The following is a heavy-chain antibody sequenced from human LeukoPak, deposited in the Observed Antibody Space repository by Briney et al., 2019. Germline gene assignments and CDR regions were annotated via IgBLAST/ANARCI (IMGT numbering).Heavy chain of an antibody. CDR2: FDPEDGET. J-gene: IGHJ4*02. D-gene: IGHD5-18*01. V-gene: IGHV1-24*01. CDR1: GYTFTGYY. CDR3: ASTSGRGYSYGN. Sequence: GASVKVSCKASGYTFTGYYMHWVRQAPGQGLEWMGGFDPEDGETIYAQKFQGRVTMTEDTSTDTAYMELSSLRSEDTAVYYCASTSGRGYSYGNWGQGTLVTVSS.